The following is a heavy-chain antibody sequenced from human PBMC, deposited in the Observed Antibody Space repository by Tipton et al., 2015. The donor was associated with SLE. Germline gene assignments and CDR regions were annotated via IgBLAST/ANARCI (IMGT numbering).Heavy chain of an antibody. CDR2: IRYDGRNE. Sequence: SLRLSCAASGFTFSSYGMHWVCQAPGKGLEWVAFIRYDGRNENFADSVKGRFTISRDNSKNTLYLFMNSLRPEDTAVYYCARDQYSSGRWDYWGQGALVTVSS. D-gene: IGHD6-19*01. CDR1: GFTFSSYG. V-gene: IGHV3-30*02. CDR3: ARDQYSSGRWDY. J-gene: IGHJ4*02.